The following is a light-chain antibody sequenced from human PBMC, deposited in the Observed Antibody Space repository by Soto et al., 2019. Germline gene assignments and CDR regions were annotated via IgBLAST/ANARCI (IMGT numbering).Light chain of an antibody. J-gene: IGLJ2*01. CDR2: DVS. CDR1: TSDVGGYNY. Sequence: QSVLTQPPSASGSPGQSVAISCTGTTSDVGGYNYVSWYQQHPGKAPKLIIYDVSKRPSGVPDRFSASKSGNTASLTVSGLQGEDEADYYCSSYVASNTLAFGGGTKLTVL. V-gene: IGLV2-8*01. CDR3: SSYVASNTLA.